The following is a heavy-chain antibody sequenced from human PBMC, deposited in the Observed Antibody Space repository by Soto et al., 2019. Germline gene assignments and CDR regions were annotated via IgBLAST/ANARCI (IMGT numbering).Heavy chain of an antibody. Sequence: GSLRLSCAASGFTFSNAWMSWVRQAPGKGLEWVGRIKSKTDGGTTDYAAPVKGRFTISRDDSKNTLYLQMNSLKTEDTAVYYCTTAVLRYFDWLGGGFDYWGQGTLVTVSS. CDR1: GFTFSNAW. J-gene: IGHJ4*02. CDR3: TTAVLRYFDWLGGGFDY. D-gene: IGHD3-9*01. V-gene: IGHV3-15*01. CDR2: IKSKTDGGTT.